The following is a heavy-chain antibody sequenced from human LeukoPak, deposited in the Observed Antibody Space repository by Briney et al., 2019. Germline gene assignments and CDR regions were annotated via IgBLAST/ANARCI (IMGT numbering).Heavy chain of an antibody. CDR1: GGSLSGYY. D-gene: IGHD3-10*02. CDR2: INHSGST. Sequence: SETLSLTCAVYGGSLSGYYWSWIRQPPGKGLEWIGEINHSGSTNYNPSLKSRVTISVDTSKNQFSLKLSSVTAADTAVYYCARGLMRAVRGGNYMDVWGKGTTVTVSS. CDR3: ARGLMRAVRGGNYMDV. J-gene: IGHJ6*03. V-gene: IGHV4-34*01.